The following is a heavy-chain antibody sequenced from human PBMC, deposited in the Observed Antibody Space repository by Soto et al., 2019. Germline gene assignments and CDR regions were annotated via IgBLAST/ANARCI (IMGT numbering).Heavy chain of an antibody. D-gene: IGHD3-10*02. CDR3: ASPDGTTFGSFDY. CDR1: GGTFSSYA. V-gene: IGHV1-69*13. Sequence: SVKVSCKASGGTFSSYAISWVRQAPGQGLEWMGGIIPIFGTANYAQKFQGRVTITADESTSTAYMELSSLRSEDTAVYYCASPDGTTFGSFDYWGQGTLVTVSS. J-gene: IGHJ4*02. CDR2: IIPIFGTA.